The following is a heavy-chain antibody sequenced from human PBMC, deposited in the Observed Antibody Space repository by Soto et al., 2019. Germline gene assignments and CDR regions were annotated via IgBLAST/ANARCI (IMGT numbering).Heavy chain of an antibody. CDR3: ARDQVPNASRLGDAFDI. CDR2: INPSGGST. CDR1: GYTFTSHY. J-gene: IGHJ3*02. D-gene: IGHD6-6*01. Sequence: QVQLVQSGAEVRKPGASVKVSCKASGYTFTSHYIHWVRQAPGQGLEWMGVINPSGGSTSYADEFQGRVTMTMDTSTSTVYMDLSSLRSGDTALYYCARDQVPNASRLGDAFDIWGQGTMVTVSS. V-gene: IGHV1-46*01.